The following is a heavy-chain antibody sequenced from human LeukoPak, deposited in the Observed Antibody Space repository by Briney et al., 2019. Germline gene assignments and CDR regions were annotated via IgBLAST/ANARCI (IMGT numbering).Heavy chain of an antibody. V-gene: IGHV1-46*01. Sequence: ASVKVSCKASGYTFTSYYMHWVRLAPGQGLEWMGIINPSGGSTSYAQKFQGRVTMTRNTSISTAYMELSSLRSEDTAVYYCAKNYDFLTGYASWGQGTLVTVSS. D-gene: IGHD3-9*01. CDR2: INPSGGST. CDR3: AKNYDFLTGYAS. J-gene: IGHJ4*02. CDR1: GYTFTSYY.